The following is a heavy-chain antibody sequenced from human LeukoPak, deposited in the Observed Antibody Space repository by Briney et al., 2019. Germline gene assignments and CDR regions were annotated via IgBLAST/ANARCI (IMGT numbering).Heavy chain of an antibody. Sequence: GESLKISCQGSGFTFTTSWIGWVRQLPGKGLEWMGIIYPVDSDTRYSPSFQGQVTISADKSISTAYLQWSSLKASDTAMYYCARLYCSGGSCYSARYAFDIWGQGTMVTVSS. CDR3: ARLYCSGGSCYSARYAFDI. D-gene: IGHD2-15*01. J-gene: IGHJ3*02. V-gene: IGHV5-51*01. CDR2: IYPVDSDT. CDR1: GFTFTTSW.